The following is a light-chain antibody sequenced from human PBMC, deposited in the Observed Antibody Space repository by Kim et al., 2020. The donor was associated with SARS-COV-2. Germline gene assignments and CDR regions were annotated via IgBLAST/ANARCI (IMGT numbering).Light chain of an antibody. J-gene: IGLJ3*02. CDR2: YDS. V-gene: IGLV3-21*04. CDR3: QVWDSSSDHRV. CDR1: NIGSKG. Sequence: APGKTARITCGGNNIGSKGVRWYQRKPGQAPVLVIYYDSDRPSGIPERFSGSNSGNTATLTISRVEAGDEADYYCQVWDSSSDHRVFGGGTQLTVL.